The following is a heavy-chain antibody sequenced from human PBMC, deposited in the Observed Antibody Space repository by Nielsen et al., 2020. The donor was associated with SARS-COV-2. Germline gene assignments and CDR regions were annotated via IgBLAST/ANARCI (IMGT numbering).Heavy chain of an antibody. D-gene: IGHD3-10*01. CDR2: IYYSGST. CDR3: AREDLWFGDNY. V-gene: IGHV4-59*01. Sequence: RQAPGKGLEWIGYIYYSGSTNYNPSLKSRVTISVDTSKNQFSLKLSSVTAADTAVYYCAREDLWFGDNYWGQGTLVTVSS. J-gene: IGHJ4*02.